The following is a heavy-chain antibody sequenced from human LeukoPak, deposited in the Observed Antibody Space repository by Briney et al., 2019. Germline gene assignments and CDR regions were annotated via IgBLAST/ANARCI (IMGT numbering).Heavy chain of an antibody. CDR3: ARGAGFPPYYMDV. J-gene: IGHJ6*03. D-gene: IGHD6-25*01. CDR2: ISAYNGNT. Sequence: GASVKVSCKASGYTFINYGITWMRQAPGQGLEWMGWISAYNGNTNYAQKFQGRVTMTADTSTSTAYMELRSLRSDDAAVYYCARGAGFPPYYMDVWGKEPGVSVSS. V-gene: IGHV1-18*01. CDR1: GYTFINYG.